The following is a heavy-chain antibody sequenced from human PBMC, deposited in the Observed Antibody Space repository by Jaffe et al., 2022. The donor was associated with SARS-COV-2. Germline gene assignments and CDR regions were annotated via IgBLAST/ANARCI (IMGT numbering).Heavy chain of an antibody. CDR2: ISAYNGNT. CDR1: GYTFTSYG. J-gene: IGHJ3*02. D-gene: IGHD2-15*01. Sequence: QVQLVQSGAEVKKPGASVKVSCKASGYTFTSYGISWVRQAPGQGLEWMGWISAYNGNTNYAQKLQGRVTMTTDTSTSTAYMELRSLRSDDTAVYYCARGNIVVVVAARFLLDAFDIWGQGTMVTVSS. V-gene: IGHV1-18*01. CDR3: ARGNIVVVVAARFLLDAFDI.